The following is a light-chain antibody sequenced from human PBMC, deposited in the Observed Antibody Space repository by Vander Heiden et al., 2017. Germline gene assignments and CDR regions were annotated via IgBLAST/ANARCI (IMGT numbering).Light chain of an antibody. J-gene: IGLJ3*02. CDR3: AAWDDSLNGPV. V-gene: IGLV1-36*01. CDR1: SSNIGNNA. Sequence: SVLTQPPSVSEAPRPRVTISCSGSSSNIGNNAVNWYQQLPGKAPKLLIYYDDLLPSGVSDRFSGSKSGTSASLAISGLQSEDEADYYCAAWDDSLNGPVFGGGTKLTVL. CDR2: YDD.